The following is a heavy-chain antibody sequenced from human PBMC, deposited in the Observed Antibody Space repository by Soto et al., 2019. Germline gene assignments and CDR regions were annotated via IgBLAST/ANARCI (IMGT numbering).Heavy chain of an antibody. J-gene: IGHJ4*01. Sequence: QVQLQESGPGLVKPSETLSLTCTVSGDSVTTGSSSWTWIRQPPGNGLEWIGNISYSGGTNYNPSLKGRVTIALDSSKNQFSLKLTSVTAADTAVYYCAKMWMTHYDYWGHGSLVTVSS. CDR1: GDSVTTGSSS. CDR2: ISYSGGT. D-gene: IGHD5-12*01. V-gene: IGHV4-61*01. CDR3: AKMWMTHYDY.